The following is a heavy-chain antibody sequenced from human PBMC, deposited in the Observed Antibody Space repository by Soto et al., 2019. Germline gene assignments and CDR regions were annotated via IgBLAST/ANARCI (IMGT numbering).Heavy chain of an antibody. V-gene: IGHV3-23*01. CDR2: ISAGGDTT. J-gene: IGHJ4*02. CDR1: GFTFSNYP. Sequence: EVQVSESGGGLVQPGGSLRLSCATSGFTFSNYPMNWVRQAPGKGLEWVSGISAGGDTTYYADSVKGRFTIFRDNSKNSVSLQMNSLRVKDTAVYYCARRVWGQGTLVTVSS. CDR3: ARRV.